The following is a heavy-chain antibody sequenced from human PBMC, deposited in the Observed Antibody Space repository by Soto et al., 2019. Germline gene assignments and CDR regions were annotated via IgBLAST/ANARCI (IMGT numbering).Heavy chain of an antibody. V-gene: IGHV4-39*01. Sequence: TLSLTCSIWRDSLIISYHYSASTCKLPVKGLEWIGSIYYTGNTYYNPSLKSRVSISVDMATNEISLRLRAESVADTAVYYCVRFVMYAGEFTPNFDRWGQGAFVTGS. J-gene: IGHJ4*02. CDR2: IYYTGNT. CDR1: RDSLIISYHY. D-gene: IGHD2-8*02. CDR3: VRFVMYAGEFTPNFDR.